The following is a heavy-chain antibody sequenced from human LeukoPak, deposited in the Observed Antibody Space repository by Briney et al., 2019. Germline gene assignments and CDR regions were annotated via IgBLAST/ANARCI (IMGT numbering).Heavy chain of an antibody. V-gene: IGHV3-23*01. D-gene: IGHD6-13*01. CDR2: ISGSGSYT. CDR1: GFTFSSYA. Sequence: TGGSLRLSCAASGFTFSSYAMIWVRQAPGKGLEWVSAISGSGSYTYYADSVKGRFTISRDNSKNTLYLQMNSLRAEDTAVYYCAREDSESSSCLDYWGQGTLVTVSS. J-gene: IGHJ4*02. CDR3: AREDSESSSCLDY.